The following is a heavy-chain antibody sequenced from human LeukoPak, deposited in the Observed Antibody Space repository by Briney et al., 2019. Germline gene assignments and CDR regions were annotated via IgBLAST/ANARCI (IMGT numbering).Heavy chain of an antibody. Sequence: ASVKVFCKASGYTFTSYDINWLRQATGQGLEWMGWMNPNSGNTGYAQKFQGRVTMTRNTSISTAYMELSSLRSEDTAVYYCARGYYDYVWGSYPLDYWGQGTLVTVSS. D-gene: IGHD3-16*02. CDR1: GYTFTSYD. J-gene: IGHJ4*02. CDR2: MNPNSGNT. CDR3: ARGYYDYVWGSYPLDY. V-gene: IGHV1-8*01.